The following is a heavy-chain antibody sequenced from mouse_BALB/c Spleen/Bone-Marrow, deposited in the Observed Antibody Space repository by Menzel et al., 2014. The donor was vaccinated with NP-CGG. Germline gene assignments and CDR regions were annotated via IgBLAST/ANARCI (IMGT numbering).Heavy chain of an antibody. CDR3: ARHYYGSSYYFDY. J-gene: IGHJ2*01. V-gene: IGHV5-9-1*01. D-gene: IGHD1-1*01. CDR1: GFTFSSYA. Sequence: EVMLVESGGGLVKPGGSLKLSCAASGFTFSSYAMSWVRQTPEKRLEWVATISSGGSYTYYPDSVKGRFTISRDNAKNTLCLQMSSLRSEDTAMYYCARHYYGSSYYFDYWGQGTTLTVSS. CDR2: ISSGGSYT.